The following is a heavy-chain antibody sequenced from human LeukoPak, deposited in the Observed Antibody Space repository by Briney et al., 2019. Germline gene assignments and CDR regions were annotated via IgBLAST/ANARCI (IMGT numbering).Heavy chain of an antibody. CDR1: GDSIRSYY. D-gene: IGHD3-22*01. CDR2: IYYSGST. J-gene: IGHJ3*02. Sequence: SETLSLTCTVSGDSIRSYYWSWIRQPPGKGLGWIGYIYYSGSTKYNPSLKSRVTISVDTSKNQFSLKLSSVTAADTAIYYCARVHVNSGYYFGDAFDIWGQGTMVTVSS. CDR3: ARVHVNSGYYFGDAFDI. V-gene: IGHV4-59*08.